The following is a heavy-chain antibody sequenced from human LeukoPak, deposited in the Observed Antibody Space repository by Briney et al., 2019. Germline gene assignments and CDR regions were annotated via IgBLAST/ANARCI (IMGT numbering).Heavy chain of an antibody. D-gene: IGHD6-19*01. CDR3: AKLQWLVLDGVDY. J-gene: IGHJ4*02. CDR1: GFTFSSYG. CDR2: ISYDVSNK. Sequence: QAGGSLRLSCAASGFTFSSYGMHWVRQAPGKGLEGVAVISYDVSNKSYADSVKGRFTISRDNSKNTLYLQMNSLRAEDTAVYYCAKLQWLVLDGVDYWGQGTLVTVSS. V-gene: IGHV3-30*18.